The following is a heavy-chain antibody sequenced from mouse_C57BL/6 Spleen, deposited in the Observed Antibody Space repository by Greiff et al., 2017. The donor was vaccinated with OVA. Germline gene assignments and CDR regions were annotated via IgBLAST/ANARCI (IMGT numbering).Heavy chain of an antibody. Sequence: DVKLVESGPELVKPGASVKIPCKASGYTFTDYNMDWVKQSHGKSLEWIGDINPNNGGTIYNQKFKGKATLTVDKSSSTAYMELRSLTSEDTAVYYCARVGTSYAMDYWGQGTSVTVSS. CDR1: GYTFTDYN. CDR2: INPNNGGT. J-gene: IGHJ4*01. D-gene: IGHD3-1*01. CDR3: ARVGTSYAMDY. V-gene: IGHV1-18*01.